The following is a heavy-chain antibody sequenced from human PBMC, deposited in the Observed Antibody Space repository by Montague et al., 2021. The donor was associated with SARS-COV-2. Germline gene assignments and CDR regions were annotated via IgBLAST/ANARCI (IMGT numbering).Heavy chain of an antibody. CDR2: IYWDDDK. J-gene: IGHJ4*02. Sequence: PALVKPTQTLTLTCTFSGFSLSTSGVGVGWFRKPPGKALEWLALIYWDDDKYYSPSLKSRLTITKDTSNNQVVLTMTNMDPVDTATYYCAHRAGKWFGESRKYYFDYWGQGTLVTVSS. V-gene: IGHV2-5*02. CDR3: AHRAGKWFGESRKYYFDY. D-gene: IGHD3-10*01. CDR1: GFSLSTSGVG.